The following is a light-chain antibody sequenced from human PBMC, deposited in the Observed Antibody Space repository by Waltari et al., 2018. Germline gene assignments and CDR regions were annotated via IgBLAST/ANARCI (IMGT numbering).Light chain of an antibody. Sequence: EVVMTPSPATLSVSPGDRATLSCRASHSVSSNLAWYQQKPGQAHRLLVHGATTRATGIPARFSGSGSGTEFTLTISSLQSEDFAVYYCQQYNNWLLLTFGGGTKVEIK. CDR1: HSVSSN. V-gene: IGKV3-15*01. CDR2: GAT. J-gene: IGKJ4*01. CDR3: QQYNNWLLLT.